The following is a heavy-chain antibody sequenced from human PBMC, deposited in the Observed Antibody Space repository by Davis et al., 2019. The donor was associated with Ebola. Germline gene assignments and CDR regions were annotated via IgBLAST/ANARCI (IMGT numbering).Heavy chain of an antibody. D-gene: IGHD3-10*01. CDR1: GFAFSSYV. CDR3: VHELLWLGELSS. Sequence: GESLKISCAASGFAFSSYVMHWVRQAPGKGLVWVSRISHDGTITTYADSVRGRFTISRDNAKNTLYLQMNGLRVEDTAVYYCVHELLWLGELSSWGQGALVTVS. V-gene: IGHV3-74*01. CDR2: ISHDGTIT. J-gene: IGHJ4*02.